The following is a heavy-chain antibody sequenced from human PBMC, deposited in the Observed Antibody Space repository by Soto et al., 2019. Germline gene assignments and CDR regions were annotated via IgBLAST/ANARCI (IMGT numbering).Heavy chain of an antibody. J-gene: IGHJ4*02. D-gene: IGHD3-10*01. CDR1: GGSISSGVYH. Sequence: QVQLQESGPGLVKPSQTLSLTCTVSGGSISSGVYHWSWIRQHPRKGLEWIGYIYYTGSTYYNPSLNSRVTISGDRSRNQFSLKLSSVTAADTAVYYCARLKGDGSGSYYSNWGQGTLVTVSS. CDR2: IYYTGST. CDR3: ARLKGDGSGSYYSN. V-gene: IGHV4-31*03.